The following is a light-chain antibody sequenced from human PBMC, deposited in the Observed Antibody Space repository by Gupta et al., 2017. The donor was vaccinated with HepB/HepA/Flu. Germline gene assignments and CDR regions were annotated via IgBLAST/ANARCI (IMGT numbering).Light chain of an antibody. CDR1: QSVSSY. J-gene: IGKJ5*01. V-gene: IGKV3-11*01. CDR3: QQQSNWSPIT. CDR2: DAS. Sequence: EIVLTQSPATLFLSPGERATLSCRASQSVSSYLAWYQQKPGQAPRLLIYDASNRATGIPARLSGGRAWTAFTITISSLEPDDFAVEYYQQQSNWSPITFGPGTQVEIK.